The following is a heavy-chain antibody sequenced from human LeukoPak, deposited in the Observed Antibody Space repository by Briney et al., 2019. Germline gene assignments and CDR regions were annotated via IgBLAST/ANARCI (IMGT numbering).Heavy chain of an antibody. J-gene: IGHJ1*01. Sequence: PSETLSLTCAVYGGSFSGYYWSWIRQPPGKGLEWIGEINHSGSTNYNPSLKSRVTISVDTSKNQFSLKLSSVTAADTAVYYCARETRYCSSTSCYISDPEYFQHWGQGTLVTVSS. CDR1: GGSFSGYY. D-gene: IGHD2-2*02. CDR2: INHSGST. V-gene: IGHV4-34*01. CDR3: ARETRYCSSTSCYISDPEYFQH.